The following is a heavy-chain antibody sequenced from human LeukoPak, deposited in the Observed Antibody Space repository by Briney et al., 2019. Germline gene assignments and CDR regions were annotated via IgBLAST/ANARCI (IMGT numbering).Heavy chain of an antibody. V-gene: IGHV3-48*03. Sequence: AGGSLRLSCAASGFTFSSYEMNWVRQAPGKGLEWVSYISSSGSTIYYADSVKGRFTISRDNSKNTLYLQMSSLRAEDTAVYYCVKDQFAAAAGYNWFDPWGQGTLVTVSS. D-gene: IGHD6-13*01. CDR3: VKDQFAAAAGYNWFDP. CDR2: ISSSGSTI. CDR1: GFTFSSYE. J-gene: IGHJ5*02.